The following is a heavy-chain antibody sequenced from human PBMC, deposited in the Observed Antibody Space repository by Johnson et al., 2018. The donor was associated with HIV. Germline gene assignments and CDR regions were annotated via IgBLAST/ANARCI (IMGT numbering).Heavy chain of an antibody. CDR2: ITGSGGST. V-gene: IGHV3-43*02. D-gene: IGHD6-13*01. Sequence: VQLVESGGGVVQPGRSLRLSCAASGFTFSSYAMHWVRQAPGKGLEWVSIITGSGGSTYYADSVKGRFTIYRDNSKNSLFLQMNSLRIEDTALYYCAKDISPSSSSWGLLIDAFDIWGQGTMVTVSS. CDR3: AKDISPSSSSWGLLIDAFDI. CDR1: GFTFSSYA. J-gene: IGHJ3*02.